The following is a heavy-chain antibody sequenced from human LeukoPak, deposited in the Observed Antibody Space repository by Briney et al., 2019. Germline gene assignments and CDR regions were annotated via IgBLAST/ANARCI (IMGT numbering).Heavy chain of an antibody. CDR1: GYTFTSYG. Sequence: ASVKVSCKASGYTFTSYGISWVRQAPGQGLEWMGWISAYNGNTNYAQKLQGRVTMTTDTSTSTAYMELRSLRSDDTAVYYCARTGPGYCSSTSCYPGYEHWGQGTLVTVSS. J-gene: IGHJ1*01. D-gene: IGHD2-2*01. CDR2: ISAYNGNT. V-gene: IGHV1-18*01. CDR3: ARTGPGYCSSTSCYPGYEH.